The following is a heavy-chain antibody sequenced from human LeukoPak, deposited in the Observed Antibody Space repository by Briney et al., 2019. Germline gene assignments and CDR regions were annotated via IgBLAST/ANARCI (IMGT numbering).Heavy chain of an antibody. V-gene: IGHV1-24*01. CDR2: FDPEDGET. J-gene: IGHJ6*03. Sequence: GASVKVSCKASGYTFTSYYMHWVRQAPGQGLEWMGGFDPEDGETIYAQKFQGRVTMTEDTSTDTAYMELSSLRSEDTAVYYCATSTAEENYYYYMDVWGKGTTVTVSS. CDR3: ATSTAEENYYYYMDV. D-gene: IGHD1-14*01. CDR1: GYTFTSYY.